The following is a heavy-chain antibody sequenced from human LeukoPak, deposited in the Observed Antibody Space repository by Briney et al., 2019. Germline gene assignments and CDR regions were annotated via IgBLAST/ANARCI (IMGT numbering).Heavy chain of an antibody. V-gene: IGHV1-2*02. J-gene: IGHJ4*02. CDR2: INPNSGGT. Sequence: ASVKVSCKASGYTFTGYYMHWVRQAPGQGLEWMGWINPNSGGTNYAQKFQGRVTMTRDTSISTAYMELGRLRSDDTAVYYCERAVAGTTETDDYWGQGTLVTVSS. CDR3: ERAVAGTTETDDY. CDR1: GYTFTGYY. D-gene: IGHD6-19*01.